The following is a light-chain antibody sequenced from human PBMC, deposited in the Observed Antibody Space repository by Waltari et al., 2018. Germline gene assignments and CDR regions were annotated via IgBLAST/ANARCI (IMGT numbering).Light chain of an antibody. J-gene: IGKJ1*01. Sequence: EIVLTQSPATLSLSPGERATLSYRASQSIGKYLIWYQQKPGQAPRLLIYASSIRATGIPDMFSGSGSGTDCSLTIGSLEPEDFAVYYCQKNEAVPATFGQGTKVEIK. V-gene: IGKV3-20*01. CDR1: QSIGKY. CDR2: ASS. CDR3: QKNEAVPAT.